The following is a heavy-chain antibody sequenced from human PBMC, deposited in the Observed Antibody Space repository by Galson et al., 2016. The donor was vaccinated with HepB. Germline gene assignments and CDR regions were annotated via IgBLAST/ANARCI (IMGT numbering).Heavy chain of an antibody. Sequence: SLRLSCAASGFTFSSYSMNWVRQAPGKGLEWVSSISRSSSYIYYADSVKGRFTISRDNAKNSLYLQMNSLRAEDTAVYYCARQSRYLWEPGDYWGQGTLVTVSS. CDR1: GFTFSSYS. CDR3: ARQSRYLWEPGDY. V-gene: IGHV3-21*01. CDR2: ISRSSSYI. J-gene: IGHJ4*02. D-gene: IGHD1-26*01.